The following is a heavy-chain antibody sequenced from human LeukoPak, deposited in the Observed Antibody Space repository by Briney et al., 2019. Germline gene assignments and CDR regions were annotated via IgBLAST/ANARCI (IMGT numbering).Heavy chain of an antibody. CDR1: GFTVSSNY. CDR2: IYSGGST. D-gene: IGHD6-19*01. V-gene: IGHV3-66*01. CDR3: ARGDIAVAGNFDY. Sequence: GGSLRLSCAASGFTVSSNYMSWVRQAPGKGLEWVSVIYSGGSTYYADSVKGRFTISRDNSKNTLYLQMNSLRAEDTAVYYCARGDIAVAGNFDYWGQGTLVTVSS. J-gene: IGHJ4*02.